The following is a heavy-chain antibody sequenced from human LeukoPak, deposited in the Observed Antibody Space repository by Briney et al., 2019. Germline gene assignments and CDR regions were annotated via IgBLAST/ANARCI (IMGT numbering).Heavy chain of an antibody. D-gene: IGHD6-13*01. CDR3: ASTRIQIAAAGQYYFDY. J-gene: IGHJ4*02. Sequence: GGSLRLSCAASGFTFSSYWMSWVRQAPGKGLEWVANIKQDGSEKYYVDSVKGRYTISRDNAKNSLYLQMNSLRAEDTAVYYCASTRIQIAAAGQYYFDYWGQGTLVTVSS. CDR1: GFTFSSYW. CDR2: IKQDGSEK. V-gene: IGHV3-7*01.